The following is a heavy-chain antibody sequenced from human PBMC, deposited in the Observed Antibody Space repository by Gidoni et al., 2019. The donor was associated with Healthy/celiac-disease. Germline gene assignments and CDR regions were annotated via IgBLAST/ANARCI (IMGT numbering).Heavy chain of an antibody. Sequence: SGFTFSSYAMSWVRQAPGKGLEWVSAISGSGGSTYYADSVKGRFTISRDNSKNTLYLQMNSLRAEDTAVYYCAKDLVWGGSYQGGVDYWGQGTLVTVSS. CDR2: ISGSGGST. D-gene: IGHD1-26*01. CDR1: GFTFSSYA. V-gene: IGHV3-23*01. J-gene: IGHJ4*02. CDR3: AKDLVWGGSYQGGVDY.